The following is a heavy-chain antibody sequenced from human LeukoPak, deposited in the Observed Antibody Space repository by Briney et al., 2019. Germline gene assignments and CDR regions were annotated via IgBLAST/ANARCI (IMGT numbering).Heavy chain of an antibody. CDR2: ISWNSGSI. V-gene: IGHV3-9*01. Sequence: PGRSLRLSCAASGFTFDDYAMHWVRQAPGKGLEWVSGISWNSGSIGYADSVKGRFTISRDNAKNSLYLQMNSLRAEDTAVYYCARDGSGYYSNDYWGQGTLVTVSS. CDR1: GFTFDDYA. D-gene: IGHD3-22*01. J-gene: IGHJ4*02. CDR3: ARDGSGYYSNDY.